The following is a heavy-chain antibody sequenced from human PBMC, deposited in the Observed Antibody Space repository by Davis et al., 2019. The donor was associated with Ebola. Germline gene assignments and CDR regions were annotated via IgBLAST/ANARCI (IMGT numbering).Heavy chain of an antibody. J-gene: IGHJ4*02. D-gene: IGHD3-10*01. CDR1: GFTFSEYA. V-gene: IGHV3-23*01. CDR2: ISGSGGNT. Sequence: PGGSLRLSCAASGFTFSEYAMNWVRQAPGKGLEWVSGISGSGGNTYYADSVKGRFTISRDNSKNTLYLQMNSLRAEDTAVYYCARDGLLWFRELPTDPLFDYWGQGTLVTVSS. CDR3: ARDGLLWFRELPTDPLFDY.